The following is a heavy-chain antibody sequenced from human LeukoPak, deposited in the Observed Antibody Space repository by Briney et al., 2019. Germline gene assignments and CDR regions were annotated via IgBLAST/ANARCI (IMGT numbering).Heavy chain of an antibody. CDR2: ISGSGGST. CDR1: GFTFSSYA. D-gene: IGHD3-3*01. V-gene: IGHV3-23*01. CDR3: AKESGLNDFWSGYNDAFDI. Sequence: GGSLRLSCAASGFTFSSYAMSWVRQAPGKGLEWVSAISGSGGSTYYADSVKGRFTISRDNFKNTVYLQMNSLRAEDTAVYYCAKESGLNDFWSGYNDAFDIWGQGTMVTVSS. J-gene: IGHJ3*02.